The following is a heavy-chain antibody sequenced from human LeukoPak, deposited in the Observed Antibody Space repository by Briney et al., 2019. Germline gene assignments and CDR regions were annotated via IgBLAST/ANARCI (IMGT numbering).Heavy chain of an antibody. D-gene: IGHD1-1*01. CDR1: GFTFSSST. V-gene: IGHV1-58*01. CDR2: IAVGGGNT. J-gene: IGHJ5*02. CDR3: AAERYVDNCCWFDP. Sequence: SVKVSCKASGFTFSSSTVQWVRQARGQRLEWIGWIAVGGGNTKYAQELQERVTITRDLSTSTSYMELSSLRSEDTAVYYCAAERYVDNCCWFDPWGQGTLVTVSS.